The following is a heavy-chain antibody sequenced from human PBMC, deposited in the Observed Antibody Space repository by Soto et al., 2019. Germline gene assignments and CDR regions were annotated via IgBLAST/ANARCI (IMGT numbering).Heavy chain of an antibody. Sequence: SETLSLTCPVSGGSISSYYWSWIRQNPGKGLEWIGYVYYTGSTYYNPSLKSRVTMSIDTSKNQFSLKLSSVTAADTAVYYCARTHRPDYGDWAADYWGQGTLVTVSS. CDR3: ARTHRPDYGDWAADY. CDR1: GGSISSYY. D-gene: IGHD4-17*01. CDR2: VYYTGST. J-gene: IGHJ4*01. V-gene: IGHV4-59*08.